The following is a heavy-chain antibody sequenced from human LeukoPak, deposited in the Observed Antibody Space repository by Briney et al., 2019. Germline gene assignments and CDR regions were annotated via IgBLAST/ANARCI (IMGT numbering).Heavy chain of an antibody. CDR1: GFTFSSYA. Sequence: GGSLRLSCAASGFTFSSYAMSWVRQAPGKGLEWVSAISGSGGSTYYADSVKGRFTISRDNSKNTLYLQMNSLRAEDTAVYYCAKDRCSNGIGCYYYYMDVWGKGTTVTISS. CDR3: AKDRCSNGIGCYYYYMDV. D-gene: IGHD2-8*01. V-gene: IGHV3-23*01. J-gene: IGHJ6*03. CDR2: ISGSGGST.